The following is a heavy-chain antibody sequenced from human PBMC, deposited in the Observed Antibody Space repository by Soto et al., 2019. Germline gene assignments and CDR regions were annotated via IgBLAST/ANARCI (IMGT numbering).Heavy chain of an antibody. CDR1: GFIFSNNG. D-gene: IGHD3-22*01. CDR2: VSHVGQNT. Sequence: GGSLRLSCVASGFIFSNNGIHWVRQAPGKGFEWVALVSHVGQNTFYADSVKGRFTISRDNSKDTLYLQMNSLRAEDTAVYYCAKNPGYYYDSTGYHFDYWGQGTLVTVSS. CDR3: AKNPGYYYDSTGYHFDY. V-gene: IGHV3-30*18. J-gene: IGHJ4*02.